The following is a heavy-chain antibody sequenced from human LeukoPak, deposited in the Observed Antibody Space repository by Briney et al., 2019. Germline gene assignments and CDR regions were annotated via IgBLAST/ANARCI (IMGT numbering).Heavy chain of an antibody. D-gene: IGHD5-18*01. CDR3: ARRYNYGYFDY. CDR1: GGSISSTSYY. CDR2: FHYSGST. Sequence: SETLSLTCTVSGGSISSTSYYWGWIRQPPGKGLEWIGSFHYSGSTYYNPPLKSRVTISVDTSKNQFSLNLSSVTAADTAVYYCARRYNYGYFDYWGQGTLVIVSS. V-gene: IGHV4-39*01. J-gene: IGHJ4*02.